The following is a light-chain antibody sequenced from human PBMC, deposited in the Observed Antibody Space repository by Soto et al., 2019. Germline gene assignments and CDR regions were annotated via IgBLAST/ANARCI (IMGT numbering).Light chain of an antibody. CDR2: SAS. J-gene: IGKJ5*01. Sequence: DIQMTQSPSSLSASVGDRVTITCRASQDISVYLAWYQQKPGKVPKLLIYSASTLQSGVPSRFSGRGSGTDFTLTISSLQPEDVATYFCQKFNTAPLPFGQGTRLEIK. V-gene: IGKV1-27*01. CDR1: QDISVY. CDR3: QKFNTAPLP.